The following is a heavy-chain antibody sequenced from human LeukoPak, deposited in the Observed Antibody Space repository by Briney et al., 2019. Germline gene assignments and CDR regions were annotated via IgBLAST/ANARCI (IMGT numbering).Heavy chain of an antibody. J-gene: IGHJ4*02. CDR3: ARDRYNSY. CDR1: GFTFSNYW. V-gene: IGHV3-7*01. D-gene: IGHD1-14*01. Sequence: GGSLRLSCAASGFTFSNYWMSWVRQAPGKGMEWVANIKADGSEIFYVHSVKGRFTISRDNAKNSLYLQMNSLRAEDTAVYYCARDRYNSYWGQGTLVIVSS. CDR2: IKADGSEI.